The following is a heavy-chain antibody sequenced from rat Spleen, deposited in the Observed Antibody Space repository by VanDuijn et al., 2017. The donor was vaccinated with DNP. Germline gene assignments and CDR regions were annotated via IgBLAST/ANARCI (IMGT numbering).Heavy chain of an antibody. CDR2: ISAGGSS. V-gene: IGHV2S12*01. CDR3: AREEPRVLSFFSSLFDY. Sequence: QVQLKESGPGLVQPSQTLSLTCTVPGFSLTSYGVSWVRQSPGKGLEWIVAISAGGSSYYNSALKSRLSIRRDTSKSQVFLEMSSLQTEDTGIYFCAREEPRVLSFFSSLFDYWGQGVMVTVSS. D-gene: IGHD1-2*01. J-gene: IGHJ2*01. CDR1: GFSLTSYG.